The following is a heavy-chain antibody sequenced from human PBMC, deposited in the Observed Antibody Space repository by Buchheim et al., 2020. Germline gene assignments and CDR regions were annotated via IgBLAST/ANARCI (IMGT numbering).Heavy chain of an antibody. Sequence: QVQLVQSGAEVKKPGASVKVSCKASGYTFTGYYMHWVRQAPGQGLEWMGWINPNSGGTNYAQKFQGWVTMTRDTSISTAYMELSRLRSDDTAVYYGARAGGVTIPPQDYDDYYMDVWGKGTT. D-gene: IGHD3-16*01. V-gene: IGHV1-2*04. CDR1: GYTFTGYY. CDR2: INPNSGGT. J-gene: IGHJ6*03. CDR3: ARAGGVTIPPQDYDDYYMDV.